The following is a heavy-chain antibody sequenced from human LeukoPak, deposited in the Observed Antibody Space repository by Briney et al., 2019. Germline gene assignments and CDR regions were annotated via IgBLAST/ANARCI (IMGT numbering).Heavy chain of an antibody. CDR2: ISSSSSYI. CDR1: GFTFSSYS. D-gene: IGHD1-26*01. Sequence: GGSLRLSCAASGFTFSSYSMNWVRQAPGKGLEWVSSISSSSSYIYYADSVKGRFTISRDNAKNSLYLQMNSLRAEDTAVYYCARDSGSSPGGFDYWGQGTLVTVSS. CDR3: ARDSGSSPGGFDY. J-gene: IGHJ4*02. V-gene: IGHV3-21*01.